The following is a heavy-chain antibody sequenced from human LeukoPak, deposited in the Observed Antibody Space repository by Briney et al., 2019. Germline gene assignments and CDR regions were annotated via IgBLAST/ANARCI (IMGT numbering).Heavy chain of an antibody. V-gene: IGHV5-51*01. CDR1: GYSFTSYW. J-gene: IGHJ2*01. D-gene: IGHD4-17*01. CDR2: IYPGDSDT. CDR3: ARHGRDIGGDFHWYFDL. Sequence: GESLKISCKGSGYSFTSYWIGWVRQMPGKGLEWMGIIYPGDSDTRYSPSFQGQVTISADKSISTAYLQWSSLKASDTAMYYCARHGRDIGGDFHWYFDLWGRGTLVTVSS.